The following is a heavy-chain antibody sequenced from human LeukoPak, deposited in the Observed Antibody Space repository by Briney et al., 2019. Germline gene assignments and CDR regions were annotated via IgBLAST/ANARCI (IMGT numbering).Heavy chain of an antibody. Sequence: GGSLRLSCEASGFSLSTYFLSWIRQAPGKGLEWVSYITNSGRSTKYADAVKGRFTISRDNAKQSVYLEMTNLRAEDTAVYYCAREASGYYHVFDSWGQGTLVTVSS. J-gene: IGHJ4*02. V-gene: IGHV3-11*04. CDR2: ITNSGRST. CDR1: GFSLSTYF. D-gene: IGHD3-3*01. CDR3: AREASGYYHVFDS.